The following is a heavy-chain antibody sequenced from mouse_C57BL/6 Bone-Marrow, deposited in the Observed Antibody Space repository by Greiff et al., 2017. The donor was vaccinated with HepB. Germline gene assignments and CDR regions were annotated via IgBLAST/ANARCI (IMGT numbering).Heavy chain of an antibody. CDR2: IYPGSGNT. CDR1: GYTFTDYY. J-gene: IGHJ2*01. Sequence: QVQLQQSGAELVRPGASVKLSCKASGYTFTDYYINWVKQRPGQGLEWIARIYPGSGNTYYNEKFKGKATLTAEKSSSTAYMQLSSLTSEDSAVYFCARTHITTVVATPFDYWGQGTTLTVSS. CDR3: ARTHITTVVATPFDY. D-gene: IGHD1-1*01. V-gene: IGHV1-76*01.